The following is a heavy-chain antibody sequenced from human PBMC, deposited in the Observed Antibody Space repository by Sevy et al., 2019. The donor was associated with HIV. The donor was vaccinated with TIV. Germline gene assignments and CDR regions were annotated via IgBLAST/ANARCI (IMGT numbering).Heavy chain of an antibody. Sequence: ASVKVSCKASGGTFSSYAISWVRQAPGQGLEWMGRIIPIFGTANYAQKFQGRVTITADESTSTAYMELSSLRSEDTAGYYCARGVKYYDYVWGSYAGEYYFDYWGQGTLVTVSS. CDR1: GGTFSSYA. D-gene: IGHD3-16*01. CDR2: IIPIFGTA. V-gene: IGHV1-69*13. CDR3: ARGVKYYDYVWGSYAGEYYFDY. J-gene: IGHJ4*02.